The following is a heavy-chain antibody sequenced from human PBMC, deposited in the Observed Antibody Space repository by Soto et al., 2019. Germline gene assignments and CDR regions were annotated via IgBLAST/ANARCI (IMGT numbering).Heavy chain of an antibody. CDR2: ISAYTGNT. Sequence: QVQLVQSGAEVKKPGASVKVSCKASGYTFTSYGISWVRQAPGQGLEWMGWISAYTGNTNYAQKLQGRVTRTTDTSTSTAYMELRSLRSDDTAVYYCARMQYGDYVGYYFDYWGQRNLVTVAS. D-gene: IGHD4-17*01. CDR3: ARMQYGDYVGYYFDY. V-gene: IGHV1-18*01. CDR1: GYTFTSYG. J-gene: IGHJ4*02.